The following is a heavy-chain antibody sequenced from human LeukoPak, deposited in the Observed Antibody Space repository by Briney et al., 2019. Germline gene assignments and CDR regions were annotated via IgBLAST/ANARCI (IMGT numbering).Heavy chain of an antibody. J-gene: IGHJ4*02. CDR1: GGSISSYY. Sequence: KPSETLSLTCTVSGGSISSYYWSWIRQPPGKGLEWIGYIYYSGSTNYNPSLKSRVTISVDTSKNQFSLKLSSVTAADTAVYYCARVGVSSADSSGYYLAFDYWGQGTLVTVSS. CDR2: IYYSGST. D-gene: IGHD3-22*01. CDR3: ARVGVSSADSSGYYLAFDY. V-gene: IGHV4-59*01.